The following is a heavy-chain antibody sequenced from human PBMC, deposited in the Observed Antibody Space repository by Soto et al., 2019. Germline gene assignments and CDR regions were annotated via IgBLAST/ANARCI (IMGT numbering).Heavy chain of an antibody. V-gene: IGHV4-34*01. CDR1: GGSFSGYY. Sequence: QVQLQQWGAGLLKPSETLSLTCAVYGGSFSGYYWSWIRQPPGKGLEWIGEINHSGSTNYNPSLKSRVTISVDTSKNQFSLKLSSVTAADTAVYYCARGWSAMVRGWFDPWGQGTLVTVSS. J-gene: IGHJ5*02. CDR2: INHSGST. D-gene: IGHD3-10*01. CDR3: ARGWSAMVRGWFDP.